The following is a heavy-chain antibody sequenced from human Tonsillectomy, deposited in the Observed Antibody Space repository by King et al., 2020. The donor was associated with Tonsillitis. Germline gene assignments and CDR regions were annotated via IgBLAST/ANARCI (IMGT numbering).Heavy chain of an antibody. CDR1: GYTFTGYY. Sequence: VQLVESGAEVKKPGASVKVSCKASGYTFTGYYMHWVRQAPGQGLEWMGWINPNSGGTNFAQKFQGRVTMTRDTSISTAYMELSWLRSDDTAVYYCASEEREALYCSGGSCYSSYYYYGMDVWGQGTTVTVSS. CDR2: INPNSGGT. V-gene: IGHV1-2*02. D-gene: IGHD2-15*01. J-gene: IGHJ6*02. CDR3: ASEEREALYCSGGSCYSSYYYYGMDV.